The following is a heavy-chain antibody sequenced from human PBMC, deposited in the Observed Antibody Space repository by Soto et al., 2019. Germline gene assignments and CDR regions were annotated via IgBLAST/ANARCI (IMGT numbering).Heavy chain of an antibody. Sequence: GGSLRLSCAASGFTFSSYAMSWVRQAPGKGLEWVSAISGSGGSTYYADSVKGRFTISRDNSKNTLYLQMNSLRAEDTAVYYCAGLGYSYDTSSYYYDDYWGQGTLVTVSS. CDR1: GFTFSSYA. D-gene: IGHD3-22*01. J-gene: IGHJ4*02. CDR3: AGLGYSYDTSSYYYDDY. V-gene: IGHV3-23*01. CDR2: ISGSGGST.